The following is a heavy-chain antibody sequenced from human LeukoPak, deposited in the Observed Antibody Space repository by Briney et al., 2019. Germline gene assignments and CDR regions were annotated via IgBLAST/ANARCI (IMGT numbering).Heavy chain of an antibody. J-gene: IGHJ4*02. CDR2: INWNGGSI. Sequence: PGGSLRLSCAASGFTFDDYGMSWVRQAPGKGLEWVSGINWNGGSIGYADSVKGRFTISRDNAKNSLYLQMNSLRAEDTALYYCSRGGFWSGYNPHTIDYWGQGTLVTVSS. D-gene: IGHD3-3*01. CDR3: SRGGFWSGYNPHTIDY. CDR1: GFTFDDYG. V-gene: IGHV3-20*04.